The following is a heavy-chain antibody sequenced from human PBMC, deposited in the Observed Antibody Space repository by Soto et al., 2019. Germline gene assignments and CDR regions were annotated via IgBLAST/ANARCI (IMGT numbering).Heavy chain of an antibody. CDR2: ISAYNGNT. CDR1: GYTFTSYG. D-gene: IGHD3-22*01. V-gene: IGHV1-18*04. J-gene: IGHJ4*02. Sequence: WASVKVSCKASGYTFTSYGISWVRQAPGQGLEWMGWISAYNGNTNYAQKLQGRVTMTTDTSTSTAYTELRSLRSDDTAVYYCAVHYDSSGYLFDYWGQGTLVTVSS. CDR3: AVHYDSSGYLFDY.